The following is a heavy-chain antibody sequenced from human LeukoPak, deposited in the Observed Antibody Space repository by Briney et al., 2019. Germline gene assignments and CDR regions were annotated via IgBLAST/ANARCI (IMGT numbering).Heavy chain of an antibody. CDR2: INPNSGGT. D-gene: IGHD3-9*01. Sequence: ASVKVSCKASGYTFTGYYMHWVRQAPGQGLEWMGWINPNSGGTNYAQKFQGRVTMTRDTSISTAYMELSRLRSDDTAVYYCARDLYGRYFDWLLVDYWGQGTLVTVSS. V-gene: IGHV1-2*02. CDR1: GYTFTGYY. CDR3: ARDLYGRYFDWLLVDY. J-gene: IGHJ4*02.